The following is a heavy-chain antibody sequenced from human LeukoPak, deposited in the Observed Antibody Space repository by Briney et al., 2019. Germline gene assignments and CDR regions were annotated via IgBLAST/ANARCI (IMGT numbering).Heavy chain of an antibody. CDR3: ARGLDY. Sequence: PGGSLRLSCAASGFSFSNYYMNWVRQAPGKGLEWVSYISSSSGTINYADSVKGRFTISRDNAKNSLYLQMNSLRAEDTAVYYCARGLDYWGQGTPVTVSS. V-gene: IGHV3-48*01. CDR2: ISSSSGTI. J-gene: IGHJ4*02. CDR1: GFSFSNYY.